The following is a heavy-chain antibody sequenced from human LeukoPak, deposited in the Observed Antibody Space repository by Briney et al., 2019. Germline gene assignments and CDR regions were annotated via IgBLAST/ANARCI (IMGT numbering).Heavy chain of an antibody. J-gene: IGHJ4*02. CDR1: GFTFSSYG. D-gene: IGHD3-22*01. CDR3: ARPYDSSGYYYFDY. CDR2: IWYDGSNK. V-gene: IGHV3-33*01. Sequence: PGGSLRLSCAASGFTFSSYGMHWVRQAPGKGLEWVAVIWYDGSNKYYADSVKGRFTISRDNSKNTLYLQMNSLRAEDTAVYYCARPYDSSGYYYFDYWGQGTLVTVSS.